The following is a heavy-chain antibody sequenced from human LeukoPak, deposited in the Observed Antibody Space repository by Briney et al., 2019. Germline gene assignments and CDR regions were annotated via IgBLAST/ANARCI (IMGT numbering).Heavy chain of an antibody. J-gene: IGHJ4*02. V-gene: IGHV3-7*01. CDR1: GFTFSSYS. Sequence: PGGSLRLSCAASGFTFSSYSMNWVRQAPGKGLEWVANIKQDGSEKYYVDSVKGRSTISRDNAKNSLYLQMNSLRAEDTAVYYCARGDLGATIFDYWGQGTLVTVSS. D-gene: IGHD1-26*01. CDR2: IKQDGSEK. CDR3: ARGDLGATIFDY.